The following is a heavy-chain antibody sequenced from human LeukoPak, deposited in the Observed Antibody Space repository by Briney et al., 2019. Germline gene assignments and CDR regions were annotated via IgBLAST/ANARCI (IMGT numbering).Heavy chain of an antibody. J-gene: IGHJ4*02. CDR2: INTNTGNP. D-gene: IGHD6-13*01. CDR1: GYTFTSYA. V-gene: IGHV7-4-1*02. CDR3: ASGRRLAAAGHRLGY. Sequence: RASVKVSCKASGYTFTSYAMNWVRQAPGQGLEWMGCINTNTGNPTYAQGFTGRFVFSLDTSVSTAYLQISSLKAEDTAVYYCASGRRLAAAGHRLGYWGQGTLVTVSS.